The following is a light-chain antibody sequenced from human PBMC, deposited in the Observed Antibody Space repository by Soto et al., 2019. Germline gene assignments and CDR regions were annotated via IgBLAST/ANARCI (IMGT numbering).Light chain of an antibody. CDR2: AAS. CDR3: QHYGSSSYT. CDR1: QSISSSY. J-gene: IGKJ2*01. V-gene: IGKV3-20*01. Sequence: EIVLTQSPGTLSLSPGERATLSCRASQSISSSYLAWYQQKPGQAPRLLIYAASSRATGIPDRFSGSGSGTDFTLSISRLEAEDFAVYYCQHYGSSSYTFGQGTQLEIK.